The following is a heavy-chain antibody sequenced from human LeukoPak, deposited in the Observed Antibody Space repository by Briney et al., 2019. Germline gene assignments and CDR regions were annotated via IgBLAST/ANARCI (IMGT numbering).Heavy chain of an antibody. Sequence: GGSLRLSCAASGFTFSSYAMTWDRQAPGKGLQWVSAISASGGSTYYADSVKGRFTISRDNSKNTLYLQMNSLRAEDTAVCYCAKDRTPAAFNWFDPWGQGTLVTVSS. J-gene: IGHJ5*02. D-gene: IGHD6-13*01. CDR2: ISASGGST. CDR1: GFTFSSYA. V-gene: IGHV3-23*01. CDR3: AKDRTPAAFNWFDP.